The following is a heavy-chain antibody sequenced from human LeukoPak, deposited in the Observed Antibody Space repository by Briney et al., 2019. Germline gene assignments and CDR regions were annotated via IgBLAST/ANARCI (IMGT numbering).Heavy chain of an antibody. CDR3: ARASRGSYSRYFDY. J-gene: IGHJ4*02. CDR1: GASISNTDW. CDR2: IYHSGTT. Sequence: PSGTLSLTCAVSGASISNTDWWSWVRQPPGKGLEWIGEIYHSGTTNYNPSLKSRVTISVDKSKNQFSLNLSSVTAADTAVYYCARASRGSYSRYFDYWGQGTLVTVSS. D-gene: IGHD1-26*01. V-gene: IGHV4-4*02.